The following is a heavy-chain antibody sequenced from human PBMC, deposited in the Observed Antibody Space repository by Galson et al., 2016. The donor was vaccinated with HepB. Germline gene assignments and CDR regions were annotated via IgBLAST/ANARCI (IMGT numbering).Heavy chain of an antibody. CDR2: VYSGGST. J-gene: IGHJ4*02. V-gene: IGHV3-66*01. Sequence: SLRLSCAASGFTISGNYMSWVRQAPGKGLEWVSLVYSGGSTYSADSVKGRFTISRDHSENTLYLQMNSLRAEDTAVYYCARGPNSDCWGQGTLVTVSS. CDR1: GFTISGNY. D-gene: IGHD4-23*01. CDR3: ARGPNSDC.